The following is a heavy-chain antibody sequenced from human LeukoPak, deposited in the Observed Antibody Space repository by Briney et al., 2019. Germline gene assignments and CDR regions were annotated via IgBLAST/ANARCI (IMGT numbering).Heavy chain of an antibody. J-gene: IGHJ6*03. D-gene: IGHD6-13*01. Sequence: PGESLKISCKGSGYSFTSYWIGWVRQMPGKGLEWMGIIYPGDSDTRYSPSFQGQVTISADKSISTAYLQWSSLKASDTAMYYCARVSSSSYYYYYMDVWGKGTTVTVSS. V-gene: IGHV5-51*01. CDR1: GYSFTSYW. CDR2: IYPGDSDT. CDR3: ARVSSSSYYYYYMDV.